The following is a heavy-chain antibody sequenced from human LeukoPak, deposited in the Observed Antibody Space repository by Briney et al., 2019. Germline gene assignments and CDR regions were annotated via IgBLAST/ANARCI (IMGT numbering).Heavy chain of an antibody. CDR3: ASTPKLDIVVVPAAITWFDP. D-gene: IGHD2-2*01. CDR2: INHSGST. J-gene: IGHJ5*02. Sequence: SETLSLTCAVYGGSFSGYYWSWIRQPPGKGLEWIGEINHSGSTNYNPSLKSRVTISVDTSKNQFSLKLSSETAADTAVYYCASTPKLDIVVVPAAITWFDPWGQGTLVTVSS. CDR1: GGSFSGYY. V-gene: IGHV4-34*01.